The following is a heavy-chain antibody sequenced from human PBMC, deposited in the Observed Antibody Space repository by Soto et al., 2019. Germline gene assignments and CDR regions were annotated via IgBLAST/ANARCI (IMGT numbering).Heavy chain of an antibody. J-gene: IGHJ4*02. V-gene: IGHV3-33*01. D-gene: IGHD4-17*01. Sequence: GGSLRLSCAASGFTFSSYGMHWVRQAPGKGLEWVAVIWYDGSNKYYADSVKGRFTISRDNSKNTLYLQMNSLRAEDTAVYYCARDAYGDYPAWLDYWGQGTLVTVSS. CDR3: ARDAYGDYPAWLDY. CDR2: IWYDGSNK. CDR1: GFTFSSYG.